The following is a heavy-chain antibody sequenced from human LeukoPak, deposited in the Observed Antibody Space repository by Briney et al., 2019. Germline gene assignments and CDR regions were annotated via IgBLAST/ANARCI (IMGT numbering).Heavy chain of an antibody. V-gene: IGHV4-4*02. CDR2: IYHSGST. J-gene: IGHJ5*02. D-gene: IGHD3-9*01. CDR3: AREPILGLLKFDP. Sequence: SETLSLTCAVSGGSIGSSNWWSWVRQPPGKGLEWIGEIYHSGSTNYNPSLKSRVTISVDKSKNQFSLKLSSVTAADTAVYYCAREPILGLLKFDPWGQGTLVTVSS. CDR1: GGSIGSSNW.